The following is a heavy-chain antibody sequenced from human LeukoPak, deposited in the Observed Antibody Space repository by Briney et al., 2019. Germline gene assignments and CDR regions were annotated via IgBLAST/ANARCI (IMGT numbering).Heavy chain of an antibody. CDR3: AGTTHYYYYMDV. Sequence: PSETLSLTCTVSGYSISSGYYWGWIRQPPGEGLEWIGSIYHSGSTYYNPSLKSRVTISVDTSKNQFSLKLSSVTAADTAVYYCAGTTHYYYYMDVWGKGTTVTVSS. CDR2: IYHSGST. CDR1: GYSISSGYY. V-gene: IGHV4-38-2*02. D-gene: IGHD1-26*01. J-gene: IGHJ6*03.